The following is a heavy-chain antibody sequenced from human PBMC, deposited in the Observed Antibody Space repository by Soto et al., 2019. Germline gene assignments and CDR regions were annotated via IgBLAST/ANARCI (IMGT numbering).Heavy chain of an antibody. CDR2: IYSSGST. Sequence: SETLSLTCTVSGGSISNSYWSWIRQSPEKGLEWIGYIYSSGSTNYNPSLKSRVTISVDTSKNQFSLKLSSVTAADTAVYYCARDIGPAAMGPGIWWFDPWGQGTLVTVSS. CDR3: ARDIGPAAMGPGIWWFDP. D-gene: IGHD2-2*01. J-gene: IGHJ5*02. V-gene: IGHV4-59*01. CDR1: GGSISNSY.